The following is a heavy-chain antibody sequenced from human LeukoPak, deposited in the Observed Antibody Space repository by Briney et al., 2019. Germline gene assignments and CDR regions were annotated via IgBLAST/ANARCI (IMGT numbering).Heavy chain of an antibody. CDR3: ARGSGYYYPFDY. J-gene: IGHJ4*02. CDR2: IHYSGST. CDR1: GGSISGYY. Sequence: SETLSLTCTVSGGSISGYYWYLIRQPPGKGLEWIGYIHYSGSTNYNPSLKSRVTMSLDTSKNQFSLRLSSVTAADTAVYYCARGSGYYYPFDYWGQGTLVTVSS. V-gene: IGHV4-59*01. D-gene: IGHD3-22*01.